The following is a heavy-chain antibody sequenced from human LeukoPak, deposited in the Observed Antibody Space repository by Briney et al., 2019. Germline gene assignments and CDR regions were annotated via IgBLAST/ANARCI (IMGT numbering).Heavy chain of an antibody. CDR1: GYSFTSYW. Sequence: GESLKISCKGSGYSFTSYWIGWVRQMPGKGLEWMGIIYPGDSDTRYSPSFQGQVTLSTHKAISTAYLQWSSLKASATAMYYCARLSLEQLVGGFDYWGQGTLVTVSS. V-gene: IGHV5-51*01. CDR3: ARLSLEQLVGGFDY. CDR2: IYPGDSDT. D-gene: IGHD6-6*01. J-gene: IGHJ4*02.